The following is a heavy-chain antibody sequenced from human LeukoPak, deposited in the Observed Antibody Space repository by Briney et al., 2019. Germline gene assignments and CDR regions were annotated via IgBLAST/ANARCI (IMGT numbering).Heavy chain of an antibody. CDR1: GFTLSSYA. J-gene: IGHJ3*02. D-gene: IGHD3/OR15-3a*01. CDR3: APPLWTGDRWNAFDI. V-gene: IGHV3-23*01. Sequence: GGSLRLSCAAFGFTLSSYAMSWVRQAPGKGLEWVSAISGSGGRTYYADSVKGRFTISRDNSKNTLYLQMNSLRAEDTAVYYCAPPLWTGDRWNAFDIWGQGTMVTVSS. CDR2: ISGSGGRT.